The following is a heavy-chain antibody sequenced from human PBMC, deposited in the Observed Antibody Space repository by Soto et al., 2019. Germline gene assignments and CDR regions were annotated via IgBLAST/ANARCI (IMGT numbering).Heavy chain of an antibody. CDR2: MNSDGSEI. J-gene: IGHJ4*02. CDR3: ATAEVDF. V-gene: IGHV3-74*01. Sequence: GSLRLSCAASGYTFGSNWMHWVRQAPGKGLDWVTRMNSDGSEIDYANSVKGRFTVSRDNAKNTLYLQMNSLRAEDTAVYYCATAEVDFWGPGTLVTVSS. CDR1: GYTFGSNW.